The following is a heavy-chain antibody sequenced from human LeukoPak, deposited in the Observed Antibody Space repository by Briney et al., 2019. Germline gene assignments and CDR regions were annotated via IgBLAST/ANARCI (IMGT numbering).Heavy chain of an antibody. CDR1: GFTVITND. CDR3: ARAPMIVVVFPPRLDY. V-gene: IGHV3-53*01. D-gene: IGHD3-22*01. CDR2: LYSDGNT. J-gene: IGHJ4*02. Sequence: PGGSLRLSCAASGFTVITNDMTWVRQAPGKGLEWVSVLYSDGNTKYADSVQGRFTISRDNSKNTLYLEMNSLSPDDTAVYYCARAPMIVVVFPPRLDYWGQGTLVTVSS.